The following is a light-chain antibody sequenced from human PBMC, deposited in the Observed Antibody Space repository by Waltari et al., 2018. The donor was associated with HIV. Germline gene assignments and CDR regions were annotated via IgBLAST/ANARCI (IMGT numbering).Light chain of an antibody. CDR3: SSYTSSNTLV. CDR1: SSDGRVYNY. J-gene: IGLJ2*01. CDR2: DVN. V-gene: IGLV2-14*01. Sequence: QSALPQPASVSGSPGQSIAISCTGTSSDGRVYNYVSWYQQHPGKAPKLMIYDVNEWPAGVSNRFSGSKSGNTASLTISGLQAEDEADYYCSSYTSSNTLVFGGGTKLTVL.